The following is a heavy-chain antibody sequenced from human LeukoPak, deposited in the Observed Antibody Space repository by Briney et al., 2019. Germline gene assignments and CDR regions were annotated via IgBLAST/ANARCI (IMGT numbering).Heavy chain of an antibody. V-gene: IGHV3-66*01. CDR1: GFTVSPNY. CDR2: IYSRGST. J-gene: IGHJ3*02. Sequence: PGGSLRLSCAASGFTVSPNYMSWVRQAPGKGLEWVSVIYSRGSTYYADSVKGRFTISRDNSKNTLYLQMNSLRDEDTAVYYCAREGPEDAFDIWGQGTMVTVSS. CDR3: AREGPEDAFDI. D-gene: IGHD1-14*01.